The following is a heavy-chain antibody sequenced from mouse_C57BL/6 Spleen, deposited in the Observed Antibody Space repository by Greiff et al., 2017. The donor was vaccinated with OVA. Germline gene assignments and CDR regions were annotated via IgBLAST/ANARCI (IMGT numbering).Heavy chain of an antibody. V-gene: IGHV1-52*01. CDR3: ARLDYYGSSYAMDY. CDR1: GYTFTSYW. J-gene: IGHJ4*01. D-gene: IGHD1-1*01. Sequence: VQLQQPGAELVRPGSSVKLSCKASGYTFTSYWMHWVKQRPIQGLEWIGNIDPSDSETHYNQKFKDKATLTVDKSSSTAYMQLSSLTSEDSAVYYCARLDYYGSSYAMDYWGQGTSVTVSS. CDR2: IDPSDSET.